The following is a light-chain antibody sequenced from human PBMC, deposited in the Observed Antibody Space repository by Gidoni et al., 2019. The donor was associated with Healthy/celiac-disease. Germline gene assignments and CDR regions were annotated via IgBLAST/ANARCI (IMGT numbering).Light chain of an antibody. V-gene: IGLV2-14*03. CDR2: DVS. CDR3: SSYTSSSTLGVV. Sequence: QSALTHPASVSGSPGQSFTISCTGTSSDVGGYNYVSWYQQHPGKAPKLMIYDVSNRPSGVSNRFSGSKSGNTASLTISGLQAEDEADYYCSSYTSSSTLGVVFGGGTNLTVL. J-gene: IGLJ2*01. CDR1: SSDVGGYNY.